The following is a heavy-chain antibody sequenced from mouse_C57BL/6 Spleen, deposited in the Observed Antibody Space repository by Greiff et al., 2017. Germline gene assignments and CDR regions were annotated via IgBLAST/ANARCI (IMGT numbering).Heavy chain of an antibody. V-gene: IGHV1-15*01. CDR3: TRWNWDVWFAY. Sequence: VQLQQSGAELVRPGASVTLSCKASGYTFTDYEMHWVKQTPVHGLEWIGAIDPETGGTAYNQKFKGKAILTADKSSSTAYMELRSLTSEDSAVYYCTRWNWDVWFAYWGQGTLVTVSA. J-gene: IGHJ3*01. CDR1: GYTFTDYE. CDR2: IDPETGGT. D-gene: IGHD4-1*01.